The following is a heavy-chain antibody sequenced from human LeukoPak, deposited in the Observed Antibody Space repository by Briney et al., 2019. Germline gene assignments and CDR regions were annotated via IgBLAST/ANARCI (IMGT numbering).Heavy chain of an antibody. J-gene: IGHJ4*02. V-gene: IGHV3-21*01. CDR2: ISSSGSYI. Sequence: PGGSLRLSCAASGFTFSTYSMNWVRQAPGKGLEWVSSISSSGSYIYYADSVKGRFTISRDNANKSLYLQLNSLRAEDTAVCFCAREPIYGLNFDYWGQGTLVTVSS. CDR1: GFTFSTYS. CDR3: AREPIYGLNFDY. D-gene: IGHD2/OR15-2a*01.